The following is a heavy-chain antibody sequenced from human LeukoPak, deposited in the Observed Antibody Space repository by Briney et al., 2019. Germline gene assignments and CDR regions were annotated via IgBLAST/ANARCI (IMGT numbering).Heavy chain of an antibody. Sequence: PGGSLRLSCAASGFTFRTSGMNWVRQAPGKGLEWVSGITWSGGSTGYADSVKGRFTISRDNAKNSLYLQMNSLRAEDTAFYYCARDPGDILVAGTSDYWGQGTLVTVSS. CDR2: ITWSGGST. CDR3: ARDPGDILVAGTSDY. V-gene: IGHV3-20*04. J-gene: IGHJ4*02. CDR1: GFTFRTSG. D-gene: IGHD6-19*01.